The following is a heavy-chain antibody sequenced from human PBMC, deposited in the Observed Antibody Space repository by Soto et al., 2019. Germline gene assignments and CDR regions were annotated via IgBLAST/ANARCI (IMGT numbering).Heavy chain of an antibody. V-gene: IGHV3-53*01. CDR2: IYSGGST. J-gene: IGHJ3*02. CDR3: ARDLVGALDAFDI. D-gene: IGHD1-26*01. Sequence: VGSLRLSCAASGFTVSSNYMSWVRQAPGKGLEWVSVIYSGGSTYYADSVKGRFTISRDNSKNTLYLQMNSLRAEDTAVYYCARDLVGALDAFDIWGQGTMVTVSS. CDR1: GFTVSSNY.